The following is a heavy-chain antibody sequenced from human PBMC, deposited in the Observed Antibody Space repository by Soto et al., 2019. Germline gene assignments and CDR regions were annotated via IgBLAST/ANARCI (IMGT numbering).Heavy chain of an antibody. J-gene: IGHJ5*02. CDR3: ACIAVAGTGWFDP. D-gene: IGHD6-19*01. CDR1: GFTFSSYA. CDR2: ISYDGSNK. Sequence: QVQLVESGGGVVQPGRSLRPSCAASGFTFSSYAMHWVRQAPGKGLEWVAVISYDGSNKSYADSVKGRFTISRDNSKNTLYLQMNSLRAEDTAVYYCACIAVAGTGWFDPWGQGTLVTVSA. V-gene: IGHV3-30-3*01.